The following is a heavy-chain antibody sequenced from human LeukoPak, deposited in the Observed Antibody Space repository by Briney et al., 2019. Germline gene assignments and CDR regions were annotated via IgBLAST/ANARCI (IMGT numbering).Heavy chain of an antibody. D-gene: IGHD2-2*01. J-gene: IGHJ4*02. CDR3: AKDLGGSATTV. CDR2: ISWSGDRM. V-gene: IGHV3-9*01. Sequence: GRSLRLSCAASGFTFEDHVMHWVRQAPGKGLEWVSSISWSGDRMGYADAVKDRFTISRDNAKHSLFLQMNSLRVEDTALYYCAKDLGGSATTVWGQGTLVTVSS. CDR1: GFTFEDHV.